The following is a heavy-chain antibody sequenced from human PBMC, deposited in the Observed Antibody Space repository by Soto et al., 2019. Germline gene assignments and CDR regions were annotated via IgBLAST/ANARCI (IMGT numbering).Heavy chain of an antibody. CDR2: IYYSGST. CDR1: GGSISSYY. V-gene: IGHV4-59*01. J-gene: IGHJ5*02. D-gene: IGHD3-3*01. CDR3: ARVKHDFWSGYYNWFDP. Sequence: QVQLQESGPGLVKPSETLSLTCTVSGGSISSYYWSWIRQPPGKGLEWIGYIYYSGSTNYNPSLKSRVTISVDTSKNQFSLKLSSVTAADTAVYYCARVKHDFWSGYYNWFDPWGQGTLVTVSS.